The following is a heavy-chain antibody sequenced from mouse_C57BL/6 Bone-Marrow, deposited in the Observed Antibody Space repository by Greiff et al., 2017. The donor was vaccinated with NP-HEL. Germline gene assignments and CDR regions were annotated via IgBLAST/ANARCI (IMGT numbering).Heavy chain of an antibody. V-gene: IGHV1-15*01. CDR2: IDPETGGT. D-gene: IGHD1-1*01. CDR3: ARTRTVEFLDY. J-gene: IGHJ2*01. CDR1: GYTFTDYE. Sequence: QVQLQQSGAELVRPGASVTLSCKASGYTFTDYEMHWVKQTPVHGLEWIGAIDPETGGTAYNQKFKGKAILTADKSSSTAYMELRSLTSEDSAVYYCARTRTVEFLDYWGQGTTLTVSS.